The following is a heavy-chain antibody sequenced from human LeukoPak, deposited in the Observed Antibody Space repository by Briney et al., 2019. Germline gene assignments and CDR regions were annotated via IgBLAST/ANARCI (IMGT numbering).Heavy chain of an antibody. CDR3: ARGDSSGYPDS. J-gene: IGHJ4*02. CDR2: IYRTGST. Sequence: SETLSLTCAVSGASVSSSDWWSWVRQPPGKGLEWIGEIYRTGSTNYNLSLKSRVTISVDKSKNQFSLKLSSVTAADTAVYYCARGDSSGYPDSWGQGSLVTVSS. D-gene: IGHD3-22*01. CDR1: GASVSSSDW. V-gene: IGHV4-4*02.